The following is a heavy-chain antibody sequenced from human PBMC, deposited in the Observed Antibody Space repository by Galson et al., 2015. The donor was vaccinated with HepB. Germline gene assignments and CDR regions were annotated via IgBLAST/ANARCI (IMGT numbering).Heavy chain of an antibody. D-gene: IGHD6-13*01. J-gene: IGHJ1*01. Sequence: ETLSLTCTVSGGSLSTSSYYWGWIRQPPGKGLEWIGNIYYSGSTYYSPSLKSRVTISVDTSKNQFSLNLSSVTAADTAVYFCAGFLSGISSSWYPQKEFWGQGTLVTVSS. CDR3: AGFLSGISSSWYPQKEF. V-gene: IGHV4-39*01. CDR2: IYYSGST. CDR1: GGSLSTSSYY.